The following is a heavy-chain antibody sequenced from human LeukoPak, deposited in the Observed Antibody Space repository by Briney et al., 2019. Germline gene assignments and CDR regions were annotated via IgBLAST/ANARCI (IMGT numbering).Heavy chain of an antibody. CDR3: ARERRAIDY. CDR2: VNPSGGST. Sequence: GASVKVSCKASGYTFTGYYMHWVRQAPGQGLEWMGIVNPSGGSTSYAQKFQGRVTMTRGTSTSTVYMELSSLRSEDTAVYYCARERRAIDYWGQGTLVTVSS. CDR1: GYTFTGYY. J-gene: IGHJ4*02. V-gene: IGHV1-46*01.